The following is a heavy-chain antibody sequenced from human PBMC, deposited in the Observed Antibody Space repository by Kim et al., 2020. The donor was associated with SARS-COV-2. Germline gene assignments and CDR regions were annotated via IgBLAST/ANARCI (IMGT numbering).Heavy chain of an antibody. CDR2: ISWNGGTI. CDR1: GFTFDDYA. CDR3: AKDIGAFEVAPIMVRGLIIIGAFDI. V-gene: IGHV3-9*01. D-gene: IGHD3-10*01. Sequence: GGSLRLSCAASGFTFDDYAMHWVRQAPGKGLEWVSGISWNGGTIVYADSVKGRFTISRDNAQNSLYLQMNSLRAEDTALYYCAKDIGAFEVAPIMVRGLIIIGAFDIWGQGTMVTVSS. J-gene: IGHJ3*02.